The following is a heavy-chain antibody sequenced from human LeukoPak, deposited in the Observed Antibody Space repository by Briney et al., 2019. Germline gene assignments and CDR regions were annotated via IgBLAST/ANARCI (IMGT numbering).Heavy chain of an antibody. Sequence: VASVKVSCKASGYTFTGYYIHWVRQAPGQGLEWMGWINPNSGDTNYAQKFQGRVTMTRDTSISTAYMELSRLRSDDTAVYYCGRDWGYGRNPRIDYWGQGTLVTVSS. V-gene: IGHV1-2*02. J-gene: IGHJ4*02. CDR3: GRDWGYGRNPRIDY. CDR2: INPNSGDT. CDR1: GYTFTGYY. D-gene: IGHD4-23*01.